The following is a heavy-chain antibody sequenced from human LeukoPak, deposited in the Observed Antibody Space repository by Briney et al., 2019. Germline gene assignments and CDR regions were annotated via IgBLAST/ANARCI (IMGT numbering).Heavy chain of an antibody. V-gene: IGHV3-23*01. D-gene: IGHD2-2*01. CDR1: GFSFSSYA. J-gene: IGHJ6*04. Sequence: GGSLRLSCATSGFSFSSYAMSWVRQAPGKGLEWVSAMSSSDDGRYYAASVRGRFTISRDTSRSTLYLQMNSLRAEDAAVYYCAKDSTRVVVVPAASPLDVWGKGTTVTISS. CDR3: AKDSTRVVVVPAASPLDV. CDR2: MSSSDDGR.